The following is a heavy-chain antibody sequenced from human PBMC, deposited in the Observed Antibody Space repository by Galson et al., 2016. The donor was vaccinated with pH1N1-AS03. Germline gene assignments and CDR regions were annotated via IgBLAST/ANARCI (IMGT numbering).Heavy chain of an antibody. CDR3: TRHPRRAAGGLGGFDP. CDR2: IRAKAYNYAT. Sequence: SLRLSCVASGFHFSASAMHWVRQTSGKGLEWIGRIRAKAYNYATEYAAPVRGRFTISKDDSKNTAFLQMNSLKIEDTAVYYCTRHPRRAAGGLGGFDPWGQGTLVTVSS. V-gene: IGHV3-73*01. D-gene: IGHD6-13*01. CDR1: GFHFSASA. J-gene: IGHJ5*02.